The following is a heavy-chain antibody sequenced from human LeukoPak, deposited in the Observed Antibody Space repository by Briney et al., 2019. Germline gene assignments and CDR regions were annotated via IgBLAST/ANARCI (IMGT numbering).Heavy chain of an antibody. V-gene: IGHV4-59*01. D-gene: IGHD5-24*01. J-gene: IGHJ4*02. CDR1: GGSFSSYY. CDR2: IYYSGST. CDR3: ARGKDGYTILDS. Sequence: SETLSLTCAVYGGSFSSYYWSWIRQPPGKGLEWIGYIYYSGSTNYNPSLKSRVTISVDTSKNQFSLKLSSVTAADTAVYYCARGKDGYTILDSWGQGTLVTVSS.